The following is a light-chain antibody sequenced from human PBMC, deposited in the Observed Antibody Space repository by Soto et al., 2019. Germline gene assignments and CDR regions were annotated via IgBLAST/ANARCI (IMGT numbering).Light chain of an antibody. V-gene: IGKV3-15*01. CDR2: GAS. CDR3: QQYYNWLRT. Sequence: EIVMTQSPATLSVSPGERATLSCRASQSVSSNLAWYQQKPGQAPRLLIYGASTRATGIPERFSGIGSGTDFTLTISSLQSEDLAVYYCQQYYNWLRTFGQGTKLEIK. J-gene: IGKJ2*01. CDR1: QSVSSN.